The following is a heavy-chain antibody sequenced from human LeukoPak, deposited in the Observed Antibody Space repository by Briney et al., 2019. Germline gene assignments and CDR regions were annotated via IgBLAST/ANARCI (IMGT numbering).Heavy chain of an antibody. CDR2: INPSGGST. D-gene: IGHD6-13*01. CDR1: GFTFTTYY. CDR3: ARETRGVPGAIAAVKGFDY. J-gene: IGHJ4*02. Sequence: ASVKVSCMASGFTFTTYYMHWVRQAPGQGLEWMGIINPSGGSTSYTQKFQGRVTMTRDMSTSTVYMKLSSLRSEDTAVYYCARETRGVPGAIAAVKGFDYWGQGTLVTVSS. V-gene: IGHV1-46*01.